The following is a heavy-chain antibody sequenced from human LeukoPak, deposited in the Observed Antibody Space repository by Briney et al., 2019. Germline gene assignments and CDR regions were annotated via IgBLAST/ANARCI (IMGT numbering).Heavy chain of an antibody. CDR1: GFTFSNYA. D-gene: IGHD5-18*01. CDR2: ISYDGSDK. V-gene: IGHV3-30*10. Sequence: PGGSLRLSCAASGFTFSNYAMHWVRQAPGKGLEWVAIISYDGSDKYYTDSVKGRFTISRDKSKNTLYLQMNSLRAEDTAVYYCARDRDTAMGLWGQGTLVTVSS. CDR3: ARDRDTAMGL. J-gene: IGHJ4*02.